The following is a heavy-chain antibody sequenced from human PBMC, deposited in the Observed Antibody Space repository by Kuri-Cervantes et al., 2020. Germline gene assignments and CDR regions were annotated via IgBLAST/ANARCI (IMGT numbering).Heavy chain of an antibody. CDR3: ATAYGSGSYYNWRDSKYYYYYGMDV. CDR2: INPSGGST. J-gene: IGHJ6*02. Sequence: ASVKVSCKASGYTFTSYYMHWVRQAPGQGLEWMGIINPSGGSTSYAQKFQGWVTMTRDTSISTAYMELSRLRSDDTAVYYCATAYGSGSYYNWRDSKYYYYYGMDVWGQGTTVTVSS. V-gene: IGHV1-46*01. CDR1: GYTFTSYY. D-gene: IGHD3-10*01.